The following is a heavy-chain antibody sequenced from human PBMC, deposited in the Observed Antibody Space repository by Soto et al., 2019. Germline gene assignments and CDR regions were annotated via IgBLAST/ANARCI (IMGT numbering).Heavy chain of an antibody. CDR2: IYPSGMP. J-gene: IGHJ5*02. CDR3: ARDMHAGFTHYFDP. Sequence: SETLSLTCTVSGGSISNAAYSWSWIRQPPGKGLEWIGYIYPSGMPFYNPSLRSRVTISIDRSNDQFSLNLKSMTAADTAVYYCARDMHAGFTHYFDPWGQGTLVTVSS. V-gene: IGHV4-30-2*01. D-gene: IGHD1-26*01. CDR1: GGSISNAAYS.